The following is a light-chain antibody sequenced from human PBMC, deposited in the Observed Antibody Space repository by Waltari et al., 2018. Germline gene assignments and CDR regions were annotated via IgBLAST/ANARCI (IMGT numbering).Light chain of an antibody. CDR3: QQYESSFT. V-gene: IGKV1-5*03. CDR1: QSISNW. CDR2: KAS. J-gene: IGKJ4*01. Sequence: DIQMTQFPSTLSASVGDRVTITCRASQSISNWLAWYQQKPGKAPKRLIYKASFLESGVPSRFSGSGSGTEFTLTISSLQPDDFATYDCQQYESSFTFGGGSKVEIK.